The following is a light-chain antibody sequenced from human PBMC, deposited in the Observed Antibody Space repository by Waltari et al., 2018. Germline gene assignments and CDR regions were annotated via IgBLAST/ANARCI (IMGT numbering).Light chain of an antibody. CDR2: TIS. CDR1: QVITRC. Sequence: DIEMTQSPSSLSASVGDRVTITCRASQVITRCLAWYQQKPGKAPKSLISTISTLQTGVPSRFSGSGSGTEFTLTISSLQPEDFATYYCQQYTSYPLTFGGGTKVEIK. V-gene: IGKV1D-16*01. J-gene: IGKJ4*01. CDR3: QQYTSYPLT.